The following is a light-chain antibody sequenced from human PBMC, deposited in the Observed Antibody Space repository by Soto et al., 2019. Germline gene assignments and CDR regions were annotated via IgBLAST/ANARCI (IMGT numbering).Light chain of an antibody. CDR3: QQYTTLVT. CDR1: QSVDRW. Sequence: DIQMTQSPSTLSASVGGRVTITCRASQSVDRWLAWYQQRPGKAPKALIYKASNLESGVPSRFSGSGSGTEFTLTITSLQPGDIATYYCQQYTTLVTFGQGTMVEMK. J-gene: IGKJ1*01. CDR2: KAS. V-gene: IGKV1-5*03.